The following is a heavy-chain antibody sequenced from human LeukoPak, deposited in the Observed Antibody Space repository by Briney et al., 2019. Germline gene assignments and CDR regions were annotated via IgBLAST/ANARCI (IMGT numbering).Heavy chain of an antibody. Sequence: GGSLRLSCAAPGFSFSTIYMSWVRQTPGQGLEWVANINVDGTAEYYVDSVKGRFTISRDNAKNSLYLQMNSLRAEDTAVYYCARDPYRFAFDIWGQGTVVLVSS. CDR2: INVDGTAE. V-gene: IGHV3-7*03. D-gene: IGHD1-26*01. CDR3: ARDPYRFAFDI. CDR1: GFSFSTIY. J-gene: IGHJ3*02.